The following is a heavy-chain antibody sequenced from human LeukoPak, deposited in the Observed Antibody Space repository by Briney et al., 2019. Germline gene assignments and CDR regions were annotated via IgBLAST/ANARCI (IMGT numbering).Heavy chain of an antibody. Sequence: GSLRLSCAASGFTFSSYEMNWVRQAPGKGLVWVSRMYPDGGRINYADFVKGRFTISSDSAKNTLYLQLSSLRAEDTAVYYCARSGAGGAFDVWGQGTMVGVYS. CDR3: ARSGAGGAFDV. V-gene: IGHV3-74*01. J-gene: IGHJ3*01. CDR1: GFTFSSYE. D-gene: IGHD3-10*01. CDR2: MYPDGGRI.